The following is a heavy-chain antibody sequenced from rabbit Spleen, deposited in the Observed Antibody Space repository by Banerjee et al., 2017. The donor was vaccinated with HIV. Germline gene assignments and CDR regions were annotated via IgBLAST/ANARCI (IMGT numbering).Heavy chain of an antibody. D-gene: IGHD1-1*01. CDR1: GFSFSNKAV. CDR2: IGAGGGGT. J-gene: IGHJ6*01. Sequence: QEQLVESGGGLVKPGGTLTLTCTASGFSFSNKAVMCWVRQAPGKGLEWIGCIGAGGGGTWYATWAKGRFTFSKTSSTTVTLQMTSLTAADTATYFCASGYSDVVLDLWGPGTLVTVS. V-gene: IGHV1S45*01. CDR3: ASGYSDVVLDL.